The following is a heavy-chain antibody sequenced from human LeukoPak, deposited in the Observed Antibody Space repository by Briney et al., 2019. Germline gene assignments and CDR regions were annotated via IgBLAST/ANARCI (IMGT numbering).Heavy chain of an antibody. D-gene: IGHD5-18*01. CDR2: INPNSGGT. J-gene: IGHJ4*02. CDR3: AREIGSYGAKHYDY. Sequence: ASVKVSCKASGYTFTGYYMHWARQAPGQGLECMGWINPNSGGTNYAQKFQGWVTMTRDTSISTAYMELSRLRSDDTAVYYCAREIGSYGAKHYDYRGQGTLVTVSS. CDR1: GYTFTGYY. V-gene: IGHV1-2*04.